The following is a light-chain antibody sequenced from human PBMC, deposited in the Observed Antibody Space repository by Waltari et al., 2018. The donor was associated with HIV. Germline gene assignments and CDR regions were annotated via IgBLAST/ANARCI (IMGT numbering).Light chain of an antibody. CDR3: CSYAASRSVV. CDR2: EVT. V-gene: IGLV2-23*02. J-gene: IGLJ2*01. Sequence: QSALAQPASVSDSHGQSITIPCPGTSSAVGNYTLVSWYQQHPGKVPKLIISEVTKRPSGVSNRFSGSKSGNTASLTISGLQAEDEADYYCCSYAASRSVVFGGGTKLTVL. CDR1: SSAVGNYTL.